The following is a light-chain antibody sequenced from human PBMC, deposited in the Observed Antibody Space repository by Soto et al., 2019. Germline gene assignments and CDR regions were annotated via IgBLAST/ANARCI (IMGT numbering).Light chain of an antibody. V-gene: IGKV3-20*01. Sequence: EIVLTQSPGTLSLSPGERATLSCRASQSVSSSYLAWYQQKPGQAPRLLIYGASSRATGIPDRFSGSGSGKDFTLTSSRLEPEDFAVYYCQQYGSSPTWTFGQGTKVEIK. J-gene: IGKJ1*01. CDR3: QQYGSSPTWT. CDR1: QSVSSSY. CDR2: GAS.